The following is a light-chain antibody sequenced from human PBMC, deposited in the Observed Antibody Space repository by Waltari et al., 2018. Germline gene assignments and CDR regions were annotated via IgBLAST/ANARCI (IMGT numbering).Light chain of an antibody. CDR3: SSYTSVNTR. V-gene: IGLV2-14*03. CDR2: DFP. J-gene: IGLJ2*01. CDR1: SSDVDGFNF. Sequence: QSALTQPASMSGSPGQSITISCTGTSSDVDGFNFVSWYQQYPGKAPKLIIYDFPNRPSGVSHRFSGSRSGNTASLTISGLQAEDEADYYCSSYTSVNTRFGGGTKLTVL.